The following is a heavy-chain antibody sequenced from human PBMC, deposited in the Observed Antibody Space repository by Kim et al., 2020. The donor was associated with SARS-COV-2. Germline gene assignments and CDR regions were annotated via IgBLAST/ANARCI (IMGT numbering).Heavy chain of an antibody. J-gene: IGHJ4*02. V-gene: IGHV3-30*03. D-gene: IGHD6-13*01. Sequence: GGSLRLSCAASGFTFSSYGMHWVRQAPGKGLEWVAVISYDGSNKYYADSVKGRFTIPRDNSKNTLYLQMNRLRAEDTAVYYCASLSFSSSPFDYLGQVT. CDR3: ASLSFSSSPFDY. CDR1: GFTFSSYG. CDR2: ISYDGSNK.